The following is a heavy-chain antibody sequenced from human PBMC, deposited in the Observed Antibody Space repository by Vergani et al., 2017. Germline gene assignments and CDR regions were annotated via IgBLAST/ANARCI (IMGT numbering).Heavy chain of an antibody. Sequence: ELQLVESGGGLVKPGGSLRLSCAASGFTFSACPMTWVRQAPGKGLEWVSAISSRYPSTYYADSVKGRFTISRDNSKNMLYLQMNSLRAEDTAVYYCARLXYDTTPYLQGGYDCWGQGTLVTVSS. CDR1: GFTFSACP. CDR2: ISSRYPST. CDR3: ARLXYDTTPYLQGGYDC. J-gene: IGHJ4*02. D-gene: IGHD3-22*01. V-gene: IGHV3-23*04.